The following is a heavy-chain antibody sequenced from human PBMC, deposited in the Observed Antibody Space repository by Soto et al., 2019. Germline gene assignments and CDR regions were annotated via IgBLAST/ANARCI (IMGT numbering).Heavy chain of an antibody. CDR1: GGAFSGYY. J-gene: IGHJ6*02. V-gene: IGHV4-34*01. CDR2: INHSGST. Sequence: SETLSLTCAVYGGAFSGYYWSWIRQPPGKGLEWIGEINHSGSTNYNPSLKSRVTISVDTSKNQFSLKLSSVTAADTAVYYCARRHYDFWSGYNSPMDVWGQGTTVTVSS. CDR3: ARRHYDFWSGYNSPMDV. D-gene: IGHD3-3*01.